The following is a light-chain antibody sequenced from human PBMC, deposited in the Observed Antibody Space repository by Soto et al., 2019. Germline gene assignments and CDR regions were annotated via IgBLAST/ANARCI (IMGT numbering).Light chain of an antibody. J-gene: IGKJ3*01. Sequence: EIVMTQSPATLSVSPGERATLSCRASQSISSNLAWYQQKPGQAPSLLLYGVSTRATGIPTRFSGSGSGTEFTLTISSLQSEDFEIYYCQQYNNWPRTFGPGTKVDFK. V-gene: IGKV3D-15*01. CDR1: QSISSN. CDR3: QQYNNWPRT. CDR2: GVS.